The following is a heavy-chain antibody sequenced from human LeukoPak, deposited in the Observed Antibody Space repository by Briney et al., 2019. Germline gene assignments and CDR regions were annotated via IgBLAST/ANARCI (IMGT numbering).Heavy chain of an antibody. CDR3: ARVSSRLSITIFGVANFDP. J-gene: IGHJ5*02. CDR2: IIPIFGTA. CDR1: GGTFSSYA. D-gene: IGHD3-3*01. V-gene: IGHV1-69*13. Sequence: GASVKVSCKASGGTFSSYAISWVRQAPGQGLEWMGGIIPIFGTANYAQKFQGRVTITADESTSTAYMELSSLRSEDTAVYYCARVSSRLSITIFGVANFDPGGKEPLVTVS.